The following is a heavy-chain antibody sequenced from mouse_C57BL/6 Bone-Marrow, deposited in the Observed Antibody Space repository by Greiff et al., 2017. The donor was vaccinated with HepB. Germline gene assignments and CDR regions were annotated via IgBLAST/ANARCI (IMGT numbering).Heavy chain of an antibody. V-gene: IGHV1-9*01. CDR3: ARKLWLRRWYFDV. D-gene: IGHD2-2*01. CDR1: GYTFTGYW. Sequence: QVQLQQSGAELMKPGASVKLSCKATGYTFTGYWIEWVKQRPGHGLEWIGEILPGSGSTNYNEKFKGKATLPADKSSNTAYMQLISLTTEDSAIYYCARKLWLRRWYFDVWGTGTTVTVSS. CDR2: ILPGSGST. J-gene: IGHJ1*03.